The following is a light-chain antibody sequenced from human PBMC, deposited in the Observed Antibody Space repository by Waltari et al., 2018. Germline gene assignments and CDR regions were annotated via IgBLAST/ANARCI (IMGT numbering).Light chain of an antibody. J-gene: IGLJ1*01. CDR1: SSDIGFYKL. V-gene: IGLV2-23*02. CDR2: EVN. Sequence: QSPLTQPASVSGSPGQSITISCTGTSSDIGFYKLVSWYQQYPGKAPKVMIYEVNKRPVGVSNRVLGSKSGNTASLTISGLQAEDEADYYCFSYAGTSSGVFGTGTKVTVL. CDR3: FSYAGTSSGV.